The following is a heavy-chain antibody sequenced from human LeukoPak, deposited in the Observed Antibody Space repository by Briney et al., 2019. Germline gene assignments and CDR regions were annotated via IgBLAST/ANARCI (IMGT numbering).Heavy chain of an antibody. Sequence: GRSLRLSCAASGFTFSSYGTHWVRQAPGKGLEWVAVISYDGSNKYHADSVKGRFTISRDNSKNTLYLQMNSLRAEDTAVYYCAKDLGHVTAFDYWGQGTLVTVSS. CDR2: ISYDGSNK. D-gene: IGHD2-21*02. CDR1: GFTFSSYG. V-gene: IGHV3-30*18. J-gene: IGHJ4*02. CDR3: AKDLGHVTAFDY.